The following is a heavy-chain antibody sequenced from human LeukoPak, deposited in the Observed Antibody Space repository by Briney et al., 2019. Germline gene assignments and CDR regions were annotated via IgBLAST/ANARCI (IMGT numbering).Heavy chain of an antibody. CDR2: IYYSGST. CDR1: GGSISSSSYY. Sequence: SETLSLTCTVSGGSISSSSYYWGWIRQPPGKGLEWIGSIYYSGSTYYNPSLKSRVTISVDTSKSQFSLKLSSVTAADTAVYYCASLYDSSGYYSYYYYYYLDVWGKGTTVTISS. V-gene: IGHV4-39*01. J-gene: IGHJ6*03. D-gene: IGHD3-22*01. CDR3: ASLYDSSGYYSYYYYYYLDV.